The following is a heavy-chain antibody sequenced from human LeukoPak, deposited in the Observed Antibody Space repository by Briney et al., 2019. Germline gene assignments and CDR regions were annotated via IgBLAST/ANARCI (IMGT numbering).Heavy chain of an antibody. CDR3: AKMYDSSGYYYGHIDY. V-gene: IGHV3-30*02. J-gene: IGHJ4*02. CDR1: GFTFSSYG. Sequence: GGSLRLSCAASGFTFSSYGMHWVRQAPGKGLEWVAFIRYDGSNKYYADSVKGRFTISRDNSKNTLYLQMNSLRAEDTAVYYCAKMYDSSGYYYGHIDYWGQGTLVTVSS. CDR2: IRYDGSNK. D-gene: IGHD3-22*01.